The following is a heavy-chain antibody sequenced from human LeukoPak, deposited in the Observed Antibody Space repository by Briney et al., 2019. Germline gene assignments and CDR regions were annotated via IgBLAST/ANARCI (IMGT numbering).Heavy chain of an antibody. J-gene: IGHJ3*02. Sequence: GGSLRLSCAASGFTFSSYWMHWVGQAPGKGLEWVAVIWYDGSNEYYADSVKGRFTISRDNSKNTLYLQMNSLRAEDTAVYYCAGILPEGIDIWVQGTMVTVSS. CDR2: IWYDGSNE. V-gene: IGHV3-33*08. CDR3: AGILPEGIDI. CDR1: GFTFSSYW.